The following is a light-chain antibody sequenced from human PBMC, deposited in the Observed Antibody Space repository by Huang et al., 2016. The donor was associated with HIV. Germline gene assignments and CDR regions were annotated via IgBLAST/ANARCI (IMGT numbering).Light chain of an antibody. V-gene: IGKV2-24*01. J-gene: IGKJ1*01. CDR1: QSLLKSDGNTY. CDR3: MQAAQYPWT. CDR2: KIT. Sequence: DIVMTQTPLSSLVTLGQPASISCRSSQSLLKSDGNTYLSWNHQRPGQPPRLLIYKITNRFSVVPDRFSGSGTGTHFTLKINRVEPEDVGVYYCMQAAQYPWTFGQGTKVEIK.